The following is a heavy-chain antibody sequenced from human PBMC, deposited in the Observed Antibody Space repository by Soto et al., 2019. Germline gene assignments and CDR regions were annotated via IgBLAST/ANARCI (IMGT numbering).Heavy chain of an antibody. CDR1: GGSISSYY. D-gene: IGHD2-21*02. CDR3: VRDAVVVVTDRGYYYYGMDV. Sequence: QVQLQESGPGLVKPSETLSLTCTVSGGSISSYYWSWIRQPAGKGLEWIGRIYTGGSTNYNPSLKSRVTMSVDTSKNQFSLKLSSVTAADTAVYYCVRDAVVVVTDRGYYYYGMDVWGQGTTVTVSS. V-gene: IGHV4-4*07. J-gene: IGHJ6*02. CDR2: IYTGGST.